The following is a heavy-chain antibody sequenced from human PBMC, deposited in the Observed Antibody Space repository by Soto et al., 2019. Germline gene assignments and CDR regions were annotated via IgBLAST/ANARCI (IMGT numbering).Heavy chain of an antibody. D-gene: IGHD6-13*01. J-gene: IGHJ4*02. CDR3: ERAAMGGSSWPFDY. CDR1: GGSISSSNW. V-gene: IGHV4-4*02. Sequence: QVQLQESGPGLVKPSGTLSLTCAVSGGSISSSNWWSWVRQPPGRGREWIGEIYHSRSTNYNPSLKSRVTISVDKSKNQFSLKLSSVTAADTAVYSCERAAMGGSSWPFDYWGQGTLVTVSS. CDR2: IYHSRST.